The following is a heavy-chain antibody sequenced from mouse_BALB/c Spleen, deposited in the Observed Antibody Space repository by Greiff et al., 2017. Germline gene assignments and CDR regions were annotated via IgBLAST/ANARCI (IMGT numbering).Heavy chain of an antibody. J-gene: IGHJ3*01. V-gene: IGHV1-7*01. CDR1: GYTFTSYW. CDR3: ARSGYSD. CDR2: INPSTGYT. Sequence: QVQLKQSGAELAKPGASVKMSCKASGYTFTSYWMHWVKQRPGQGLEWIGYINPSTGYTEYNQKFKDKATLTADKSSSTAYMQLSSLTSEDSAVYYCARSGYSDWGQGTLVTVSA. D-gene: IGHD3-1*01.